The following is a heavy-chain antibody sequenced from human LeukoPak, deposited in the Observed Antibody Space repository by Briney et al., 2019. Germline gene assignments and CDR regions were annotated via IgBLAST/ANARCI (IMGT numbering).Heavy chain of an antibody. D-gene: IGHD5-24*01. CDR1: GYSFTSHW. CDR3: ARVEMATITAYYFDY. V-gene: IGHV5-51*01. J-gene: IGHJ4*02. Sequence: GESLKISCKGSGYSFTSHWIGWVRQMPGKGLEWMGIIYPGDSDTRYSPSFQGQVTISADKSISTAYLQWSSLKASDTAMYYCARVEMATITAYYFDYWGQGTLVTVSS. CDR2: IYPGDSDT.